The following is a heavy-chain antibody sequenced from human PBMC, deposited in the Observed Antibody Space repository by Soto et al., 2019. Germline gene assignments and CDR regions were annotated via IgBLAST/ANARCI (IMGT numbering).Heavy chain of an antibody. J-gene: IGHJ6*02. CDR2: ISPYTGDT. Sequence: QVQLVQSGDEMKKPGASVRVSCKASGYIFVNYGIAWVRQAPGQGLEWMGWISPYTGDTHSASKVQGRLTMTTDTSTSTAYLDVGSLTSDDTAVYYCAMVDNYVTPTPPDVWGQGTTVTVSS. D-gene: IGHD3-16*01. CDR3: AMVDNYVTPTPPDV. V-gene: IGHV1-18*01. CDR1: GYIFVNYG.